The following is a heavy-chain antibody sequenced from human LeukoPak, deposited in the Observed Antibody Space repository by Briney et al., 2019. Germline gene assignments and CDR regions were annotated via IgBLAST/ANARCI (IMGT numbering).Heavy chain of an antibody. CDR2: INQDGTVT. J-gene: IGHJ5*02. V-gene: IGHV3-7*01. CDR1: GFTFSESW. Sequence: PGGSLSLSCAASGFTFSESWMDWVRQAPGKGLEWVANINQDGTVTYYVDSAKGRFTISRDNAKNSLYLQMDSLRVEDTAMYYCTKALDLWGQGSLVTVSS. CDR3: TKALDL.